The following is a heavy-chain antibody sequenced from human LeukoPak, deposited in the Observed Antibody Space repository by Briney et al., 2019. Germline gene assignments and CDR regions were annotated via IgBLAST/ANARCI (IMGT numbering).Heavy chain of an antibody. CDR1: GFTFSSYA. CDR3: AKSLVVDYGGNSYQHYYYYGMDV. J-gene: IGHJ6*02. V-gene: IGHV3-23*01. D-gene: IGHD4-23*01. CDR2: ISGSGGST. Sequence: PGGSLRLSCAASGFTFSSYAMSWVRQAPGKGLEWVSAISGSGGSTYYADSVKGRFTISRDNSKNTLYLQMNSLRAEDTAVYYCAKSLVVDYGGNSYQHYYYYGMDVWGQGTTVTVSS.